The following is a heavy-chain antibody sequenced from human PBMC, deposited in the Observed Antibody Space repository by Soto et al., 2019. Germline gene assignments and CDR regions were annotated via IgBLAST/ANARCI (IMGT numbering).Heavy chain of an antibody. V-gene: IGHV4-59*01. CDR2: IYYSGST. CDR1: GGSISSYY. D-gene: IGHD1-1*01. J-gene: IGHJ4*02. Sequence: SETLSLTCTVSGGSISSYYWSWIRQPPGKGLEWIGYIYYSGSTNYNPSLKSRVTISVDTSKNQFSLKLSSVTAADTAVYYCARGGHWNYFDYWGQGTLVTVSS. CDR3: ARGGHWNYFDY.